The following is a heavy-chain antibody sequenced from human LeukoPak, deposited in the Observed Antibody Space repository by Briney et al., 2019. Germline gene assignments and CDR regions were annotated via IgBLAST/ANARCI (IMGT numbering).Heavy chain of an antibody. J-gene: IGHJ4*02. CDR1: GFTVNTNY. Sequence: PGGSLRLSCAASGFTVNTNYMSWVRRAPGKGLEWVSLISSGGGTYYADSVKGRFTISRDNSKNTLYLQMNSLGAEDTAAYYCGGGGPGKDFNILTGYLYYWGQGTPVTVSS. CDR3: GGGGPGKDFNILTGYLYY. D-gene: IGHD3-9*01. V-gene: IGHV3-66*01. CDR2: ISSGGGT.